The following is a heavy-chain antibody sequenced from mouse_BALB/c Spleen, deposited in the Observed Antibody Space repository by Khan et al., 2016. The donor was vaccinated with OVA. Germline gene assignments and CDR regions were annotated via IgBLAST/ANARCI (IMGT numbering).Heavy chain of an antibody. J-gene: IGHJ4*01. V-gene: IGHV5-6-5*01. CDR3: TRLVDY. CDR2: ISSGGST. Sequence: EVELVESGGGLVKPGGSLKLSCAASGFTFSSYAMSWVRQTPEKRLEWVASISSGGSTYSPDSVKGRFTISRDDARNIRYLQMSGLRSEDTAMYYCTRLVDYWGQGTSVTVSS. CDR1: GFTFSSYA.